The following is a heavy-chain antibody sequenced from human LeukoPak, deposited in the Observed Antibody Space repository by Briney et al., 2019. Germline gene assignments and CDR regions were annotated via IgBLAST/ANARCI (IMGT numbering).Heavy chain of an antibody. V-gene: IGHV3-21*04. J-gene: IGHJ3*02. CDR1: RFTFSSYS. D-gene: IGHD2/OR15-2a*01. Sequence: GGSLRLSCAASRFTFSSYSMNWVRQAPGKGLEWVSSISSSGSYIYYADSVKGRFTISRDNSKNTLYLQMNSLRAEDTAVYYCARDRLEYGFDIWGQGTMVTVSS. CDR3: ARDRLEYGFDI. CDR2: ISSSGSYI.